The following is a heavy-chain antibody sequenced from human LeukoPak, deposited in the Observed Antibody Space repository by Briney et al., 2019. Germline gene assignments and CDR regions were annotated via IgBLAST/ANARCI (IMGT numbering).Heavy chain of an antibody. CDR2: INHSGST. J-gene: IGHJ5*02. CDR1: GGSFSGYY. CDR3: ARGVSTGYCSGGSCYPNWFDP. V-gene: IGHV4-34*01. Sequence: SETLSLTCAVYGGSFSGYYWSWIRQPPGKGLEWIGEINHSGSTNYNPSLKSRVTISVDTSKNQFPLKLSSVTAADTAVYYCARGVSTGYCSGGSCYPNWFDPWGQGTLVTVSS. D-gene: IGHD2-15*01.